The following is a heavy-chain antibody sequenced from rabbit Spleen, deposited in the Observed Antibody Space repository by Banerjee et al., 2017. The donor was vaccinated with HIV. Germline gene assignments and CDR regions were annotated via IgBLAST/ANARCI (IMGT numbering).Heavy chain of an antibody. V-gene: IGHV1S45*01. J-gene: IGHJ6*01. Sequence: QQQLEESGGDLVKPEGSLTLTCKASGFDFSRGYDMCWVRQAPGKGLEWIGCIYGGENGSTYHASWAKGRFTISKPSSTTVTLQLNSLTAADTATYFCARDLVAVIGWNFSLWGQGTLVTVS. CDR3: ARDLVAVIGWNFSL. CDR1: GFDFSRGYD. D-gene: IGHD1-1*01. CDR2: IYGGENGST.